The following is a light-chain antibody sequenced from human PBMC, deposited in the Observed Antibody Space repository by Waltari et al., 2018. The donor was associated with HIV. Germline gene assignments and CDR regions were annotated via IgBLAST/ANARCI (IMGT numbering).Light chain of an antibody. J-gene: IGKJ4*01. CDR2: TAS. Sequence: DTQLTQSPATLSASIGARVTIVCRANESISSWLACYQQRPALRPKLLIYTASVLDSGVSARFSGSGSVTEFALSISDLQTDDVATYFCQQYNSYPLTFGGGTKGEI. V-gene: IGKV1-5*03. CDR3: QQYNSYPLT. CDR1: ESISSW.